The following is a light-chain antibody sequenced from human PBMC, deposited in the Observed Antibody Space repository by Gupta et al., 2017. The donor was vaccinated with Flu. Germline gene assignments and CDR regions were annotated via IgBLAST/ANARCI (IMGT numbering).Light chain of an antibody. CDR1: IGDVGAYNY. Sequence: SVTISCTGTIGDVGAYNYVSWHQQYPGQAPMLIVFDVNRRPSGVPVRFSCSESGTSASLTISGLQAGDEADYFYFSYAITYTWVFGGGTRLTVL. CDR3: FSYAITYTWV. J-gene: IGLJ2*01. V-gene: IGLV2-11*01. CDR2: DVN.